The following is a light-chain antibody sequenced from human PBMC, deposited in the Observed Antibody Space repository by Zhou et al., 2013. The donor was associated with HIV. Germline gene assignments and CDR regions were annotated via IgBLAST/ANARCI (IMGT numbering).Light chain of an antibody. CDR3: QQRNTWPPVT. CDR1: QSVSSY. Sequence: EIVLTQSPATLSLSPGERATLSCRASQSVSSYLAWYQQKPGQAPRLLIYDASTRATGIPARFSGSGSGTDFTLTIINLEPDDFAVYYCQQRNTWPPVTFGGGTKVEI. J-gene: IGKJ4*01. CDR2: DAS. V-gene: IGKV3-11*01.